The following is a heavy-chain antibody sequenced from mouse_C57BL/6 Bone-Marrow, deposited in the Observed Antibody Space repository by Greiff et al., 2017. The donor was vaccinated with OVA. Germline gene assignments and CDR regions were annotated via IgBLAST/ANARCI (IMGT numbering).Heavy chain of an antibody. CDR3: AREEGYYWFAY. V-gene: IGHV1-19*01. D-gene: IGHD2-3*01. CDR2: INPYNGGT. J-gene: IGHJ3*01. CDR1: GYTFSDYY. Sequence: VQLQQSGPVLVKPGASVKMSCKASGYTFSDYYMNWVKQSHGKSLEWIGVINPYNGGTSYNQKFKGKATLTVDTSSSTAYMELNSLTSEDSAVYYCAREEGYYWFAYWGQGTLVTVSA.